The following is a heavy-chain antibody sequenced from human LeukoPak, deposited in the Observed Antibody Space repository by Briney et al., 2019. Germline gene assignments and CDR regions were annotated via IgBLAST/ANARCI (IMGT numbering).Heavy chain of an antibody. CDR2: IYYSGIT. CDR3: ARHRYSSSSEVDY. V-gene: IGHV4-39*01. D-gene: IGHD6-6*01. CDR1: GGSISSSRYY. J-gene: IGHJ4*02. Sequence: PSETLSLTCTVSGGSISSSRYYWGWIRQPPGKGLDWIGSIYYSGITYYNPSLKIRVTISVDTSKNQFSLKLSSVTAADTAVYYCARHRYSSSSEVDYWGQGTLVTVSS.